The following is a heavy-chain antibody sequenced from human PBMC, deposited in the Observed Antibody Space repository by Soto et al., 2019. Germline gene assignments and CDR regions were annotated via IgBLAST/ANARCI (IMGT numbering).Heavy chain of an antibody. D-gene: IGHD1-26*01. J-gene: IGHJ3*02. CDR2: IGGGGSNT. CDR3: AKGNVGSYGIDAFDM. Sequence: GGSLRLSCAVSGFTFSGFAMSWVRQAPGKGLEWVSAIGGGGSNTYYADSVKGRFTISRDNSKNTLYLQVNSLTAEDTAVYYCAKGNVGSYGIDAFDMWGQGTMVTVSS. CDR1: GFTFSGFA. V-gene: IGHV3-23*01.